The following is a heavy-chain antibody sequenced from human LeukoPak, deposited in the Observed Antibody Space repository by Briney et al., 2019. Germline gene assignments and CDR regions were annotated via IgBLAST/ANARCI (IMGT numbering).Heavy chain of an antibody. CDR3: ARVDYSGSYLEVWSLGY. CDR2: INSDGSST. CDR1: GFTFSSYW. D-gene: IGHD1-26*01. V-gene: IGHV3-74*01. Sequence: GGSLRLSCAASGFTFSSYWMHWVRQAPGKGLGWVSRINSDGSSTSYADSVKGRFTISRDNAKNTPYLQMNSLRAEDTAVYYCARVDYSGSYLEVWSLGYWGQGTLVTVSS. J-gene: IGHJ4*02.